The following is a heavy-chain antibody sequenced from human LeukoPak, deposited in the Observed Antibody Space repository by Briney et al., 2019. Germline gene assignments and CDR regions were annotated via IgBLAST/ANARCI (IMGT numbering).Heavy chain of an antibody. CDR2: IYYSGST. CDR1: GGSISSSSYS. V-gene: IGHV4-39*01. J-gene: IGHJ5*02. CDR3: ARHYLWAGNWFDP. D-gene: IGHD2-21*01. Sequence: KPSETLSLTCTVSGGSISSSSYSWGWIRQPPGKGLEWIGSIYYSGSTYYNPSLKSRVTISVDTSKNQFSLKLSSVTAADTAVYYCARHYLWAGNWFDPWGQGTLVTVSS.